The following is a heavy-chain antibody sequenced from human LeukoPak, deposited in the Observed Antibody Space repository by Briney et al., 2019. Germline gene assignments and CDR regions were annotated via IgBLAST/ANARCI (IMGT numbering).Heavy chain of an antibody. Sequence: GGSLRLSCAASGFTFSSYEMNWVRQAPGKGLEWVAVISYDGSNKYYADSVKGRFTISRDNSKNTLYLQMNSLRAEDTAVYYCARVGSPPHYYYYYMDVWGKGTTVTVSS. J-gene: IGHJ6*03. CDR1: GFTFSSYE. CDR3: ARVGSPPHYYYYYMDV. V-gene: IGHV3-30*01. CDR2: ISYDGSNK. D-gene: IGHD3-10*01.